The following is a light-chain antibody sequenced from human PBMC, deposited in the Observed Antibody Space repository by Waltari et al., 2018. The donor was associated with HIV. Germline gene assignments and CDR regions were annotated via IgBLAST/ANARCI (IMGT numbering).Light chain of an antibody. Sequence: SYVLTQLPSVPVAPGQTARLTCGGHDIGSQSVQWYQQKPGQAPVLVVYDDRDRPSGIPERFSGSNFGSTATLTISRVEAGDEADYYCQVWHRDSEHYVFGTGTKVTVL. V-gene: IGLV3-21*02. CDR1: DIGSQS. CDR3: QVWHRDSEHYV. J-gene: IGLJ1*01. CDR2: DDR.